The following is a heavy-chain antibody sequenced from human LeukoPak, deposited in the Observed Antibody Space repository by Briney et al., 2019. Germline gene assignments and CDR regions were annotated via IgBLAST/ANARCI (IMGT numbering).Heavy chain of an antibody. CDR3: ARLMIYYYYMYV. J-gene: IGHJ6*03. Sequence: SETLSLTRAVYGGSFSVYYWSWTRQPPGEGREWTGEINHSERTNYNPSLRSRVTISVDTSKNQFSLKLSSVTAANTAVYYCARLMIYYYYMYVWGKGTTVTASS. CDR1: GGSFSVYY. CDR2: INHSERT. D-gene: IGHD3-16*01. V-gene: IGHV4-34*01.